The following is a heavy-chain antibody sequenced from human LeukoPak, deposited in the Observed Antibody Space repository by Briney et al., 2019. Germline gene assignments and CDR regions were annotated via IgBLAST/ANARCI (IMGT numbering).Heavy chain of an antibody. CDR2: ISGSGGST. Sequence: GGSLTLSCAASGFPYSSYAMSGVREAPGEGVEWVSAISGSGGSTYYGDCEKGRFTISRDNYKNTLYLQMNSLSAEDTAVYYCAKGYYYDTSGYYSVEFGGQETLVTVSS. CDR3: AKGYYYDTSGYYSVEF. V-gene: IGHV3-23*01. CDR1: GFPYSSYA. D-gene: IGHD3-22*01. J-gene: IGHJ4*02.